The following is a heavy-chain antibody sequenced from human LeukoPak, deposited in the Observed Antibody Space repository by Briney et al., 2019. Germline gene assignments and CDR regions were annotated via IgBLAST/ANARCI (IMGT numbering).Heavy chain of an antibody. CDR1: GFTFSSYA. Sequence: PGGSLRLSCAVSGFTFSSYAMHWVRQAPGKGLEWVAVIPYDGSNKYYADSVNGRFTISRDNSKNTLYLQMNSLRAEDTAVYYCARDHREIGLYYYMEVWGKGTTVTASS. CDR3: ARDHREIGLYYYMEV. V-gene: IGHV3-30*01. CDR2: IPYDGSNK. J-gene: IGHJ6*03. D-gene: IGHD3-16*02.